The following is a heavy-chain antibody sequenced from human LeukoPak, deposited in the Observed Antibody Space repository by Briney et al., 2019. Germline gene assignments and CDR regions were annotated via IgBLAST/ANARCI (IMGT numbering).Heavy chain of an antibody. D-gene: IGHD3-10*01. CDR1: GFTFDDYA. CDR3: AKGLWFGELSTPSNFDY. V-gene: IGHV3-9*01. Sequence: SLTLSCAASGFTFDDYAMHWVRQAPGKGLEWVSGISWNSGSIGYADSVKGRFTISRDNAKNSLYLQMNSLRAEDTALYYCAKGLWFGELSTPSNFDYWGQGTLVTVSS. CDR2: ISWNSGSI. J-gene: IGHJ4*02.